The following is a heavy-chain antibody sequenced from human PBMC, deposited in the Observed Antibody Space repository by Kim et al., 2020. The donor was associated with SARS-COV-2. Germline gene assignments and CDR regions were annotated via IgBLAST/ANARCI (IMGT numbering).Heavy chain of an antibody. CDR3: ARGYSHPTDYAFDI. J-gene: IGHJ3*02. Sequence: AEKFQGRVTITADESTSTAYMELSSLRSEDTAVYYCARGYSHPTDYAFDIWGQGTMVTVSS. V-gene: IGHV1-69*01. D-gene: IGHD1-1*01.